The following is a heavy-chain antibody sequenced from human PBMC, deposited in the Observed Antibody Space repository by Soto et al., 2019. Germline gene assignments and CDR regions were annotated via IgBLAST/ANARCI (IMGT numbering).Heavy chain of an antibody. D-gene: IGHD2-15*01. CDR2: INPSGGAS. CDR1: GYTFSSYY. Sequence: QVQLVQSGAEVTNPGASVKVSCKASGYTFSSYYIHWVRQAPGQGLEWMGIINPSGGASNYAQKFQGRVTMTRDTSTSTVYMELSGLRSEDTAVYFCARHGGNPDYWGQGTLVTVSS. CDR3: ARHGGNPDY. V-gene: IGHV1-46*01. J-gene: IGHJ4*02.